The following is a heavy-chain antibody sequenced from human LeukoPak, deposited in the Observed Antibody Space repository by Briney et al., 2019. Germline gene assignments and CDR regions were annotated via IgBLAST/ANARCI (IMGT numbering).Heavy chain of an antibody. CDR3: ASFSSGVPRRFDY. Sequence: ASVKVSCKASGYTFTGYYMHWVRQAPGQGLEWMGWINPNSGGTNYAQQFQGRVTMTRDTSISTAYMELSRLRSDDTAVYYCASFSSGVPRRFDYWGQGTLVTVSS. J-gene: IGHJ4*02. D-gene: IGHD6-19*01. CDR1: GYTFTGYY. V-gene: IGHV1-2*02. CDR2: INPNSGGT.